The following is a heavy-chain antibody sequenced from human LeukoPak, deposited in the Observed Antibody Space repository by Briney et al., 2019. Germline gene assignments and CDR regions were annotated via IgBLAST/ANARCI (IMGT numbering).Heavy chain of an antibody. D-gene: IGHD3-22*01. J-gene: IGHJ3*02. V-gene: IGHV1-69*05. CDR3: AREWRDYYDSSGYYYAFDI. CDR2: IIPIFGTA. Sequence: ASVKVSCKASGGTFSSYAISWVRQAPGQGLEWMGRIIPIFGTANYAQKFQGRVTITTDESTSTAYMELSSLRSEDTAVYYCAREWRDYYDSSGYYYAFDIWGQGTMVTVSS. CDR1: GGTFSSYA.